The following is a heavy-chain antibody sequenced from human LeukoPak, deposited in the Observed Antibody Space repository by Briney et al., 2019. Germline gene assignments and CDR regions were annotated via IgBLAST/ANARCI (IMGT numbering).Heavy chain of an antibody. J-gene: IGHJ4*02. CDR2: IFPSGGEI. Sequence: GGSLRLSCAASGLTFSTFAMIWVRQPPGKGLEWVSSIFPSGGEIHYADSVKGRFTISRDNSKNTLYLQMNSLRAEDTAVYYCAKWGDYEFGYFDYWGQGTLVTVSS. CDR3: AKWGDYEFGYFDY. CDR1: GLTFSTFA. D-gene: IGHD4-17*01. V-gene: IGHV3-23*01.